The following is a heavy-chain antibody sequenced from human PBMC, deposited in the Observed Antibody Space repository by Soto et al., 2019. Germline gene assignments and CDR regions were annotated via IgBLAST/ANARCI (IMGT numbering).Heavy chain of an antibody. V-gene: IGHV1-8*01. CDR1: GYTFTSYD. CDR3: ARGRITGTPSGYYYYMDV. D-gene: IGHD1-20*01. J-gene: IGHJ6*03. CDR2: MNPNSGNT. Sequence: ASVKVSCKASGYTFTSYDINWVRQATGQGLEWMGWMNPNSGNTGYAQKFQGRVTMTRNISISTAYMELSSLRSEDTAVYYFARGRITGTPSGYYYYMDVWGKGTTVTVSS.